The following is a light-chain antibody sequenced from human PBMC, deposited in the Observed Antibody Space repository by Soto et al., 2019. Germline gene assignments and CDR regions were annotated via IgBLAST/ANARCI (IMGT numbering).Light chain of an antibody. V-gene: IGLV2-14*01. CDR1: TSDVDAYNY. CDR2: EVS. Sequence: QSVLTQPASVSGSPGQSITISCTGTTSDVDAYNYVSWYQHHPGKAPKLMIYEVSNRPSGVSNRFSGSKSGYTASLTISGLQAEDEAHYYCGSYTSNNTPGVFGGGTKLTVL. J-gene: IGLJ3*02. CDR3: GSYTSNNTPGV.